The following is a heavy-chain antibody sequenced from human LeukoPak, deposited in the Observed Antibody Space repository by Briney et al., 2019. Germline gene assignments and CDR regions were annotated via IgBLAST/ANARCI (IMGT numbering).Heavy chain of an antibody. CDR2: ISSSGSTI. V-gene: IGHV3-11*01. D-gene: IGHD2-2*01. CDR1: GFTFSDYF. CDR3: ARDRSVPAANWYFDL. J-gene: IGHJ2*01. Sequence: GGSLRLSCAASGFTFSDYFMSWIRQAPGKGLEWVSYISSSGSTIYYADSEKGRFTISRDNAKNSLYLQMNSLRAEDTAVYYCARDRSVPAANWYFDLWGRGTLVTVSS.